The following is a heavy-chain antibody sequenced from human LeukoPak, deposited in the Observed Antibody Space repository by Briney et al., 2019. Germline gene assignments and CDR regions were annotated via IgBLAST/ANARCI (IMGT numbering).Heavy chain of an antibody. V-gene: IGHV3-64*01. CDR1: GFTFSSYS. J-gene: IGHJ4*02. CDR3: ASGATGTLTATFDY. D-gene: IGHD1-1*01. CDR2: ISSGGGST. Sequence: PGGSLRLSCAASGFTFSSYSRHWVGQAPGKGLEYVSAISSGGGSTYYANSVKGRFTISRDNSKNTLYLQMGSLRAEDMAVYYCASGATGTLTATFDYWGQGTLVTVSS.